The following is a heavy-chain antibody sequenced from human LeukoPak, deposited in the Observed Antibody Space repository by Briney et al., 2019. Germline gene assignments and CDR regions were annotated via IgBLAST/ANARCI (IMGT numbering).Heavy chain of an antibody. V-gene: IGHV4-31*03. Sequence: PSETLSLTCTVSGGSISSGGYFWSWIRQHPGKGLEWIGYISYSGITYHNPSLKSRVTISIDTPKNQFSLKLSSVTAADTAMYYCARDCGGDCYPRYDYGVDVWGQGTTVTVSS. D-gene: IGHD2-21*02. CDR1: GGSISSGGYF. CDR2: ISYSGIT. J-gene: IGHJ6*02. CDR3: ARDCGGDCYPRYDYGVDV.